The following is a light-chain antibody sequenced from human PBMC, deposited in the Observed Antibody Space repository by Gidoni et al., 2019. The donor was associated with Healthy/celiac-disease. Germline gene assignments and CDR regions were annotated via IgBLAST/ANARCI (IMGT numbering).Light chain of an antibody. Sequence: DIVLTQSPDSLAGSLGERATINCKSSQSVLYSSNNKNYLAWYQQKPGQPPKLLIYWASTRESGVPDRFSGSGSGTDFTLTISSLQAEDVAVYYCQQYYSTPCTFGPGTKVDIK. CDR1: QSVLYSSNNKNY. J-gene: IGKJ3*01. CDR2: WAS. V-gene: IGKV4-1*01. CDR3: QQYYSTPCT.